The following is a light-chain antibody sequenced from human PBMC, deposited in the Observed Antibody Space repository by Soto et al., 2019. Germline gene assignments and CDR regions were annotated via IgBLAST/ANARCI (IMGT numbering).Light chain of an antibody. CDR2: AAS. CDR1: QTISSSY. CDR3: QQTYSTVFT. Sequence: DIQMTQSPSSLSASVGDRVTITCRASQTISSSYLNWYQQRPGKAPNLLIYAASSLQSGVPSRFSGSGSGTHFTLTISSLQPEDFATYYCQQTYSTVFTFGHGTKVDIK. J-gene: IGKJ3*01. V-gene: IGKV1-39*01.